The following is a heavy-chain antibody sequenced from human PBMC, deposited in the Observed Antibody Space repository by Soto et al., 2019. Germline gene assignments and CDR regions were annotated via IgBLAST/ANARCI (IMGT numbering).Heavy chain of an antibody. CDR3: ARVSGWTSPFGY. V-gene: IGHV4-59*01. CDR1: GGSMSSYY. D-gene: IGHD6-19*01. Sequence: QVQLQESGPGLVKPSETLSLTCSVFGGSMSSYYWSWIRQPPGKGLEWIGDISDSGSTNYNPSLKSRVTIXVXXSKNQFSLKLSSVTAADTAVYYCARVSGWTSPFGYWGQGTLVTVSS. CDR2: ISDSGST. J-gene: IGHJ4*02.